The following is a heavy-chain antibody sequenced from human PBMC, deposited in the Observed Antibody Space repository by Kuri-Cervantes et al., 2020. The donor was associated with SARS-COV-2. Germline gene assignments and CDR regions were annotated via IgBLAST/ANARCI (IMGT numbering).Heavy chain of an antibody. D-gene: IGHD1-14*01. J-gene: IGHJ6*03. CDR3: ARSIISHQIYYYFYYMDV. CDR1: GLTFSSYG. CDR2: ISYDGSNK. Sequence: GESLKISCAASGLTFSSYGMHWVRQAPGKGLEWVAVISYDGSNKYYADSVKGRFTISRDNSQNTLSLHMNSLRAEDTAIYYCARSIISHQIYYYFYYMDVWGKGTAVTVSS. V-gene: IGHV3-30*03.